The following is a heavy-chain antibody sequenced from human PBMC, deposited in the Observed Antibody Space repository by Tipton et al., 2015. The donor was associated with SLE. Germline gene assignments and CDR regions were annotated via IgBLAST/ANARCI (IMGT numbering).Heavy chain of an antibody. D-gene: IGHD6-19*01. CDR1: GFTVSSNY. Sequence: SLSLSCAASGFTVSSNYMSWVRQAPGKGLEWVSVIYSGGSTYYADSVKGRFTISRDNSKNTLYLQMNSLRAEDTAVYYCARDRAGAFDIWGQGTMVTVSS. V-gene: IGHV3-66*02. J-gene: IGHJ3*02. CDR2: IYSGGST. CDR3: ARDRAGAFDI.